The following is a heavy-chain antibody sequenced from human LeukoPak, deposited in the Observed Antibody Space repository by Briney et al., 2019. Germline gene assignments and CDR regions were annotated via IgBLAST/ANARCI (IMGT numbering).Heavy chain of an antibody. D-gene: IGHD6-13*01. Sequence: GASVKVSCKASGGTFSSYAISWVRQAPGQGLEWMGGIIPVFGTANYAQKFQGRVTITADKSTSTAYMELSSLRSEDTAVYYCARGSYRYSREDYWGQGTLVTVSS. V-gene: IGHV1-69*06. CDR1: GGTFSSYA. CDR3: ARGSYRYSREDY. J-gene: IGHJ4*02. CDR2: IIPVFGTA.